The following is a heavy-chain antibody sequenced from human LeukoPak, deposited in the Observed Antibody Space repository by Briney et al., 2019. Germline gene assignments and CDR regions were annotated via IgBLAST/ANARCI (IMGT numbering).Heavy chain of an antibody. D-gene: IGHD6-19*01. CDR1: GFTFSSYW. V-gene: IGHV3-7*01. J-gene: IGHJ4*02. CDR2: IKQDGSEK. Sequence: GGSLRLSCAASGFTFSSYWMSWVRQAPGKGLEWVANIKQDGSEKYYVDSVKGRFTISRDNAKNTVDLQMNSLRAEDTAVYYCAKCTIGAAVAAGYSDYWGQGTLVTVSS. CDR3: AKCTIGAAVAAGYSDY.